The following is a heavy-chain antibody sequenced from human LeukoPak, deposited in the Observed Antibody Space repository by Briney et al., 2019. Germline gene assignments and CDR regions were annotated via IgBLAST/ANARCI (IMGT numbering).Heavy chain of an antibody. V-gene: IGHV3-23*01. CDR2: ISGSGGST. J-gene: IGHJ2*01. D-gene: IGHD6-19*01. CDR3: ARAPSEYWYFDL. Sequence: GGSLRLSCAASGFTFSSYAMSWVRQAPGKGLEWVSAISGSGGSTYYADSVKGRFTISRDNSKNTLYLQMNSLRAEDTAVYYCARAPSEYWYFDLWGRGTLVTVSS. CDR1: GFTFSSYA.